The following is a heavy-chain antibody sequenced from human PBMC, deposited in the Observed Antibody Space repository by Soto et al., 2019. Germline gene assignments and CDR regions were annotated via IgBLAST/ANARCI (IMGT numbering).Heavy chain of an antibody. CDR1: GAFISSGDYF. CDR3: ARRYFDWPYYGMDV. V-gene: IGHV4-30-4*01. CDR2: LYYSGTN. J-gene: IGHJ6*04. D-gene: IGHD3-9*01. Sequence: SETLSLTCTVSGAFISSGDYFWSWVRQPPGKGLEWIGYLYYSGTNHYSPSLKSRVNISADTSKNQFSLKLSSVTVADKAMYYCARRYFDWPYYGMDVWGKGTTVTVSS.